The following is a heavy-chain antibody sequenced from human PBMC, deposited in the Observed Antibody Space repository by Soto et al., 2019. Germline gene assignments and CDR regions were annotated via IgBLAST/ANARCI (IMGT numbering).Heavy chain of an antibody. CDR2: ISSSSSYI. J-gene: IGHJ4*02. CDR1: GFTFSSYS. CDR3: ARGIAAAGPYYFDY. D-gene: IGHD6-13*01. V-gene: IGHV3-21*01. Sequence: VGSLRLSCAASGFTFSSYSMNWVRQAPGKGLEWVSSISSSSSYIYYADSVKGRFTISRDNAKNSLYLQMNSLRAEDTAVYYCARGIAAAGPYYFDYWGQGTLVTVSS.